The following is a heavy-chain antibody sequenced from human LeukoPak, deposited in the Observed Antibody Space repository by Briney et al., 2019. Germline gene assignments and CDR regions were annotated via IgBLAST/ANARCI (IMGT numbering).Heavy chain of an antibody. J-gene: IGHJ4*02. CDR2: ISSSSSYI. D-gene: IGHD1-26*01. CDR1: GFTFSSYS. CDR3: MANVGFDY. Sequence: NPGGSLRLSCAASGFTFSSYSMNWVRQAPGKGLEWVSSISSSSSYIYYADSVKGRFTISRDSSKNTLFLQMNSLRVEDTAVYYCMANVGFDYWGQGTLVTVSS. V-gene: IGHV3-21*04.